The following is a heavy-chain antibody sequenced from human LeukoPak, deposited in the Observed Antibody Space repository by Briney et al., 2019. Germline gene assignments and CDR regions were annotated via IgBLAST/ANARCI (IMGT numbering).Heavy chain of an antibody. CDR1: GFTFSSYA. Sequence: GGSLRLSCAASGFTFSSYAMSWVRQAPGKGLEWVSAISGSGGSTYYADSVKGRFTISRDNSKNTLYLQMNSPRAEDTAVYYCAKFDTYSGYGDGWGQGTLVTVSS. CDR3: AKFDTYSGYGDG. J-gene: IGHJ4*02. V-gene: IGHV3-23*01. CDR2: ISGSGGST. D-gene: IGHD5-12*01.